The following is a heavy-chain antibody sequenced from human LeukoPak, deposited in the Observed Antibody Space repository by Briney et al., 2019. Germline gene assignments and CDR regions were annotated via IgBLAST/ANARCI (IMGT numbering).Heavy chain of an antibody. V-gene: IGHV3-7*01. Sequence: GGSLRLSCAASGFTFSSYWMHWVRQAPGKGPEWVANINQVGSSKYFVDSVKGRFIISRDNAKNSLYLQMNSLRDEDTAVYYCAKDADDYGDFYYYFDYWGQGTLVTVSS. J-gene: IGHJ4*02. D-gene: IGHD4-17*01. CDR1: GFTFSSYW. CDR3: AKDADDYGDFYYYFDY. CDR2: INQVGSSK.